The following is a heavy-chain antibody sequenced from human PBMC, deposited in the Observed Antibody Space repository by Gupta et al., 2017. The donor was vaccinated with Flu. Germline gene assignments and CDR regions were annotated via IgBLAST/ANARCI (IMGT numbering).Heavy chain of an antibody. D-gene: IGHD2-15*01. CDR2: ISENGGST. CDR3: AKRSAATNYYYYGMDV. V-gene: IGHV3-23*01. CDR1: GFPFSRFA. J-gene: IGHJ6*02. Sequence: LLLESGGGLIRPGGSLRLSCAASGFPFSRFAMTWVRQAPGKGLEWVSGISENGGSTYHADSVKGRFSISRDNSKNTLFLQMNSLRAEDTAVYYCAKRSAATNYYYYGMDVWGPGTTVTVSS.